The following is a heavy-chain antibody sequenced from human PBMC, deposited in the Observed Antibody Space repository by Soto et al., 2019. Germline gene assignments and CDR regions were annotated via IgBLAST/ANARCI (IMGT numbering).Heavy chain of an antibody. Sequence: QEQLVESGGGVVQPGTSLRLSCAVPGGIFHGYGMHWVRQAPGKGLERGAIRRFDGSNEEYADSVKARFTISRDNSKNTVYLQMIALGAEDTAVYYCAREGIGGTGFRGYLDYWGRGTVVTGS. CDR2: RRFDGSNE. V-gene: IGHV3-33*01. D-gene: IGHD1-7*01. CDR3: AREGIGGTGFRGYLDY. J-gene: IGHJ4*02. CDR1: GGIFHGYG.